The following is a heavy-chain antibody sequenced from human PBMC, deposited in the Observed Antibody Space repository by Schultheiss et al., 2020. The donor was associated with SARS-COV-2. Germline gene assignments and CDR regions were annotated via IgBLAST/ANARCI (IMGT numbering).Heavy chain of an antibody. J-gene: IGHJ4*02. CDR1: GFAFSSYA. V-gene: IGHV3-66*01. CDR3: AKGSHVVVPAAMFN. D-gene: IGHD2-2*01. Sequence: GGSLRLSCAASGFAFSSYALHWVRRAPGKGLEWVSVIYSGGSTYYADSVKGRFTISRDNSKNTLYLQMNSLRAEDTAVYYCAKGSHVVVPAAMFNWGQGTLVTVSS. CDR2: IYSGGST.